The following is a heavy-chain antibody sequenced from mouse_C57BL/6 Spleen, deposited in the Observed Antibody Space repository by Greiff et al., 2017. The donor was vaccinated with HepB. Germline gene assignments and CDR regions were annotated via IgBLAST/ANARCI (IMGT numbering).Heavy chain of an antibody. J-gene: IGHJ3*01. Sequence: VQLQQPGAELVKPGASVKLSCKASGYTFTSYWMHWVKQRPGQGLEWIGMIHPTGGSTNYNEKFKSKATLTVDKSSSTAYLQLSGLASEDSAVYYCAGGGAYYGNWGFAYWGQGTLVTVSA. CDR2: IHPTGGST. V-gene: IGHV1-64*01. CDR1: GYTFTSYW. CDR3: AGGGAYYGNWGFAY. D-gene: IGHD2-10*01.